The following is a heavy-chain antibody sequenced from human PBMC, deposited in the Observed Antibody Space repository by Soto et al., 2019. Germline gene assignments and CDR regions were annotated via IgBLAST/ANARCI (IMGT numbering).Heavy chain of an antibody. J-gene: IGHJ5*02. Sequence: PSETLSLTCTVSGGSISSYYWSWIRQPPGKGLEWIGYIYYSGSTNYNPSLKSRVTISVDTSKNQFSLKLSSVTAADTAAYYCARDGDLLGFDPWGQGTLVTVSS. CDR1: GGSISSYY. CDR2: IYYSGST. D-gene: IGHD3-10*01. CDR3: ARDGDLLGFDP. V-gene: IGHV4-59*01.